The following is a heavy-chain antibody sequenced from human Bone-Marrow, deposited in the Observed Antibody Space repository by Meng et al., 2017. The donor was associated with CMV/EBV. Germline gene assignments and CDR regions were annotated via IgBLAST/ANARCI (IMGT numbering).Heavy chain of an antibody. CDR3: ARDWRPYCSSTSCYHFWFDP. D-gene: IGHD2-2*01. CDR1: GFTFSSYA. V-gene: IGHV3-30*04. J-gene: IGHJ5*02. CDR2: ISYDGSNK. Sequence: GESLKTSCAASGFTFSSYAMHWVRQAPGKGLEWVAVISYDGSNKYYADSVKGRFTISRDNSKNTLYLQMNSLRAEDTAVYYCARDWRPYCSSTSCYHFWFDPWGQGTLVTAPQ.